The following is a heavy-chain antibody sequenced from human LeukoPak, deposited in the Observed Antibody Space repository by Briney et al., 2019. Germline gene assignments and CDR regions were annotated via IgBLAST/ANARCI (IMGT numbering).Heavy chain of an antibody. CDR3: ARDSSDSSGYYLHHFDY. V-gene: IGHV3-21*01. D-gene: IGHD3-22*01. Sequence: GGSLRLSCAASGFTFSSYSMNWVRQAPGKGLEWVSSISSSSSYIYYADSVKGRFTISRDNAKNSLYLQMNSLRAEDTAVYYCARDSSDSSGYYLHHFDYWGQGTLVTVSS. J-gene: IGHJ4*02. CDR1: GFTFSSYS. CDR2: ISSSSSYI.